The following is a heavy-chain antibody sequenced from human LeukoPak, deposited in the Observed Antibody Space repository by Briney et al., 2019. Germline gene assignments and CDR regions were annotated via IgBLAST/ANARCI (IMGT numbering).Heavy chain of an antibody. CDR1: GGSISSYY. CDR3: ARDGGEGQQLVIPFDY. V-gene: IGHV4-59*12. CDR2: IYYSGST. Sequence: PSETLSLTCTVSGGSISSYYWSWIRQPPGKGLEWIGSIYYSGSTYYNPSLKSRVTISVDTSKNQFSLKLSSVTAADTAVYYCARDGGEGQQLVIPFDYWGQGTLVTVSS. D-gene: IGHD6-13*01. J-gene: IGHJ4*02.